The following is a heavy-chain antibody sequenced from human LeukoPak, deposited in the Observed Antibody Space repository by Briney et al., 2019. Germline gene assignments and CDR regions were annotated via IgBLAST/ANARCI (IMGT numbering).Heavy chain of an antibody. D-gene: IGHD3-3*01. CDR1: GFTFSFYG. J-gene: IGHJ6*03. CDR2: ISYDGSNK. V-gene: IGHV3-30*03. Sequence: GTSLRLSCAASGFTFSFYGIHWVRQAPGKGLEWVAVISYDGSNKYYADSVKGRFTISRDNSKNMLYLQMNSLRAEDTAVYYCARDGFWSGQYYYYYMDVWGKGTTVTVSS. CDR3: ARDGFWSGQYYYYYMDV.